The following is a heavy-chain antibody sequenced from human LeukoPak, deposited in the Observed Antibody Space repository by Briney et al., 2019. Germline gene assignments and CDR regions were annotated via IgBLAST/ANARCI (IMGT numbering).Heavy chain of an antibody. CDR2: IYYSGST. Sequence: SETLSLTCTVSGGSISSGDYYWSWIRQPPGKGLEWIGSIYYSGSTYYNPSLKSRVTISVDTSKNQFSLKLSSVTAADTAVYYCARVTQLVYGMDVWGQGTTVTVSS. CDR1: GGSISSGDYY. D-gene: IGHD6-13*01. J-gene: IGHJ6*02. CDR3: ARVTQLVYGMDV. V-gene: IGHV4-39*07.